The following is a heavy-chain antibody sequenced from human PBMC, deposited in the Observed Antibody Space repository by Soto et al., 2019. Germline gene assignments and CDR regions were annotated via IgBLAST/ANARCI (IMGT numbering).Heavy chain of an antibody. V-gene: IGHV1-69*01. D-gene: IGHD3-10*01. Sequence: APGQGLEWMGGIIPIFGTANYAQQFQGRVTITSDESTSTAYMELSSLRSEATAVSFCAIVRSLANWLDPWRQGPLVTVSS. CDR2: IIPIFGTA. J-gene: IGHJ5*02. CDR3: AIVRSLANWLDP.